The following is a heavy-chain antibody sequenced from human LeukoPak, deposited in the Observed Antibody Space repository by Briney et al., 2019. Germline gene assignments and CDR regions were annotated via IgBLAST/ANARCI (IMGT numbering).Heavy chain of an antibody. V-gene: IGHV4-39*01. Sequence: SETLSLTCTVSGGYISSRSYYWGWIRQPPGKGLEWIGGIYYSGSTYYNPSLKSRVTISVDTSNSQFSLKLSSVTAADTALYYCARKTIPMVRTYFDYWGQGTLVTVSS. CDR1: GGYISSRSYY. CDR3: ARKTIPMVRTYFDY. CDR2: IYYSGST. D-gene: IGHD3-10*01. J-gene: IGHJ4*02.